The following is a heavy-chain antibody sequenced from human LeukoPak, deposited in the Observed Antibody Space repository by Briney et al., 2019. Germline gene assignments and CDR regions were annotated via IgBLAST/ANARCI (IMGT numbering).Heavy chain of an antibody. D-gene: IGHD6-19*01. CDR2: IYYSGST. CDR1: SVSISSSDYY. V-gene: IGHV4-61*08. Sequence: ASETLSLTCTVSSVSISSSDYYWSWIRQPPGKGLEWIGYIYYSGSTNYNPSLKSRVTISVDTSKNQFSLKLSSVTAADTAVYYCARGQRQWLPNYYYYYMDVWGKGTTVTISS. J-gene: IGHJ6*03. CDR3: ARGQRQWLPNYYYYYMDV.